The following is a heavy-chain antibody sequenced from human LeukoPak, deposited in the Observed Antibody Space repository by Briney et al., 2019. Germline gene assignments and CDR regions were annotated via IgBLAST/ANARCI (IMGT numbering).Heavy chain of an antibody. V-gene: IGHV3-66*01. Sequence: PGGSLRLSCAASGFTVSSNYMSWVRQAPGKGLEWVSVIYSGGSTYYADSVKGRFTISRDNSKNTLYLQMNSLRAEGTAVYYCARGGGKYYDSSGYSTPFDYWGQGTLVTVSS. CDR1: GFTVSSNY. CDR3: ARGGGKYYDSSGYSTPFDY. CDR2: IYSGGST. D-gene: IGHD3-22*01. J-gene: IGHJ4*02.